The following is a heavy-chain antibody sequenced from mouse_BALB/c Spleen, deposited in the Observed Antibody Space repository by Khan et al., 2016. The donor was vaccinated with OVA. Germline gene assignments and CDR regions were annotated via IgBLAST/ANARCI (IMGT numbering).Heavy chain of an antibody. CDR2: INTYTGDP. J-gene: IGHJ4*01. V-gene: IGHV9-3-1*01. Sequence: QIQLVQSGPELKKPGETVQISCKASGFTFTNYGMNWVRQAPGKGLKWMGWINTYTGDPTFTDDFKGRFAFSLETSASTAYLQINSLKNEDTATYFCARVGYNGTMDFWGQGTSVTVSS. D-gene: IGHD2-14*01. CDR3: ARVGYNGTMDF. CDR1: GFTFTNYG.